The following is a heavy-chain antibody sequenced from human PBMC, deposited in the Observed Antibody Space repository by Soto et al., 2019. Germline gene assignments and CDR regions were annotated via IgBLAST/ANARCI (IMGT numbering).Heavy chain of an antibody. D-gene: IGHD1-7*01. CDR3: ASRDPGTSVDY. CDR2: IRNQSYQETT. Sequence: GGSMRLSSTGSGFNFEDFARNWVRKDPGKGLEWVGLIRNQSYQETTEYAAAVKGRFTISRDTSNGIAYLQMNSLNIEDTAVYYCASRDPGTSVDYWGQGTLVTVSS. V-gene: IGHV3-49*04. J-gene: IGHJ4*02. CDR1: GFNFEDFA.